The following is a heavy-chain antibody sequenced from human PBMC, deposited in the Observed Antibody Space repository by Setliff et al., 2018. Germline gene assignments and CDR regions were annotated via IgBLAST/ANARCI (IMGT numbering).Heavy chain of an antibody. J-gene: IGHJ4*02. CDR1: GGSISSYY. CDR2: IYIGGSA. CDR3: ARSFSRREKFLLDY. Sequence: SETLSLTCTVSGGSISSYYWSWIRQPAGKGLEWIGQIYIGGSAHYNPSLKSRVTMSIDTSKIQFSLKVSSVTAADTAVYYCARSFSRREKFLLDYWGQGALVTVSS. V-gene: IGHV4-4*07.